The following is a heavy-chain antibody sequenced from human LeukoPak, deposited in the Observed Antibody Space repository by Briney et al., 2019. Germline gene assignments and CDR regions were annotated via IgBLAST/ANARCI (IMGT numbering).Heavy chain of an antibody. CDR3: ARTSIAARRADFDY. CDR1: GYTFTDYY. D-gene: IGHD6-6*01. J-gene: IGHJ4*02. Sequence: ASVKVSCKTSGYTFTDYYIHWVRQAPGQGLEWMGWINSNSGGTSYAQKFQGRVTRTRDTPTRTDYMELNRLTSDDTAVYYCARTSIAARRADFDYWGQGTVVTVSS. V-gene: IGHV1-2*02. CDR2: INSNSGGT.